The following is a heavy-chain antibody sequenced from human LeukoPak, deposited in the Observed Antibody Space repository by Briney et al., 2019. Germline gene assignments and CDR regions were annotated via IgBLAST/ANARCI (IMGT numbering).Heavy chain of an antibody. CDR3: ARFCSGGNCFDY. CDR2: ISSSGGTI. J-gene: IGHJ4*02. CDR1: GFTFSTYE. Sequence: GGSLRLSCAASGFTFSTYEMDWVRQAPGKGLEWMSFISSSGGTIYYADSVKGRFTTSRDNAKNSLYLQMNSLRVEDRAVYYCARFCSGGNCFDYWGQGALVTVSS. D-gene: IGHD2-8*02. V-gene: IGHV3-48*03.